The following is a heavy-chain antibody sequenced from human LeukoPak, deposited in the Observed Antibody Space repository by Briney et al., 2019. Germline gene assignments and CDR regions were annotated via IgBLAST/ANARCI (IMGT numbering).Heavy chain of an antibody. CDR2: IYYSGST. CDR1: GGSISSYY. V-gene: IGHV4-59*08. J-gene: IGHJ4*02. D-gene: IGHD3-9*01. Sequence: SETLSLTCTVSGGSISSYYWSWIRQPPGKGLEWIGYIYYSGSTNYNPSLKSRVTISVDTSKNQFSLKLGSVTAADTAVYYCARGGYFDWLDYWGQGTLVTVSS. CDR3: ARGGYFDWLDY.